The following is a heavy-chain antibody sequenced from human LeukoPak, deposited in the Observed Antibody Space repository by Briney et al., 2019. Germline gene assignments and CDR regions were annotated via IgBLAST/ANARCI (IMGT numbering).Heavy chain of an antibody. D-gene: IGHD6-19*01. CDR3: ARAGGWSEYFQH. V-gene: IGHV3-7*01. CDR1: GSTFSSYW. CDR2: IKQDGSEK. J-gene: IGHJ1*01. Sequence: GGSLRLSCAASGSTFSSYWMSWVRQAPGKGLEWVANIKQDGSEKYYVDSVKGRFTISRDNAKNSLYLQMNSLRAEDTAVYYCARAGGWSEYFQHWGQGTLVTVSP.